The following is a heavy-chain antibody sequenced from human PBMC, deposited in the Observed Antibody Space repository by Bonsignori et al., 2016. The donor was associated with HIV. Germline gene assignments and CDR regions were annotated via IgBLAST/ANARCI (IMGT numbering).Heavy chain of an antibody. CDR3: AQVDLATVSDY. CDR2: INHSGSA. Sequence: PGKGLEWIGEINHSGSANYNPSLKSRVTISVDAPTNQFSLKLTSVTAADTAVYYCAQVDLATVSDYWGQGALVTVSS. V-gene: IGHV4-34*01. J-gene: IGHJ4*02. D-gene: IGHD5-24*01.